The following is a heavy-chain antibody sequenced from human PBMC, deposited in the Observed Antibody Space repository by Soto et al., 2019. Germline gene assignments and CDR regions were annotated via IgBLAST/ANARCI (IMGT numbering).Heavy chain of an antibody. CDR1: GGSISSGGYY. J-gene: IGHJ5*02. CDR3: ARDMITFGGVSLQSWFVP. D-gene: IGHD3-16*01. Sequence: PSETLSLTCTVSGGSISSGGYYWSWIRQHPGKGLEWIGYIYYSGSTYYNPSLKSRVTISVDTSKNQFSLKLSSVTAADTAVYYCARDMITFGGVSLQSWFVPWGQGTLVTVSS. V-gene: IGHV4-31*03. CDR2: IYYSGST.